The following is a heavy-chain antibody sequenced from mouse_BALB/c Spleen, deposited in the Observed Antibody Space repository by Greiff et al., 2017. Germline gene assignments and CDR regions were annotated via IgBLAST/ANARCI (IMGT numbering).Heavy chain of an antibody. CDR3: APLHRYDAAWFAY. CDR2: ISYSGST. Sequence: EVNLVESGPSLVKPSQTLSLTCSVTGDSITSGYWNWIRKFPGNKLEYMGYISYSGSTYYNPSLKSRISITRDTSKNQYYLQLNSVTTEDTATYYCAPLHRYDAAWFAYWGQGTLVTVSA. CDR1: GDSITSGY. J-gene: IGHJ3*01. D-gene: IGHD2-14*01. V-gene: IGHV3-8*02.